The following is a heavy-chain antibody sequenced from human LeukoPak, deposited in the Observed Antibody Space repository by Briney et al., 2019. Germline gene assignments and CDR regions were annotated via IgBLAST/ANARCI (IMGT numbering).Heavy chain of an antibody. CDR1: GFTFSSYS. V-gene: IGHV3-21*01. CDR2: ISSSSSYI. J-gene: IGHJ4*02. D-gene: IGHD3-22*01. CDR3: ASLYDSSGYSPRVDY. Sequence: PGGSLRLSCAASGFTFSSYSMNWVRQAPGKGLEWVSSISSSSSYIYYADSVKGRFTISRDNAKNSLYLQMNSLRAEDTAVYYCASLYDSSGYSPRVDYWGQGTLVTVSS.